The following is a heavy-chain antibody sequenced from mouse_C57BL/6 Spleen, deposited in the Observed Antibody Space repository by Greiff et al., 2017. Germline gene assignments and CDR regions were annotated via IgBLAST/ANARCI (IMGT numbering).Heavy chain of an antibody. J-gene: IGHJ4*01. CDR1: GYTFTSYW. CDR2: IHPNSGST. Sequence: QVQLQQPGAELVKPGASVKLSCKASGYTFTSYWMHWVKQRPGQGLEWIGMIHPNSGSTNYNEKFKSKATLTVDKSSSTAYMQLSSLTSEDSAVNYCARGSYYRDAMDYWGQGTSVTVSS. CDR3: ARGSYYRDAMDY. D-gene: IGHD2-12*01. V-gene: IGHV1-64*01.